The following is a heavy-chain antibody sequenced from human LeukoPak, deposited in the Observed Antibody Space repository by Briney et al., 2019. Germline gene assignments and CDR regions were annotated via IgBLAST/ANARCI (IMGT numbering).Heavy chain of an antibody. J-gene: IGHJ2*01. D-gene: IGHD3-9*01. CDR2: IYYSGST. Sequence: SETLSLTCTVSGVSISSYYWSWIRQPPGKGLEWIGYIYYSGSTNYNPSLKSRVTISVDTSKNQFSLKLSSVTAADTAVYYCASAQGGGGDYDILTGHGAPPRGMGDYWYFDLWGRGTLVTVSS. CDR3: ASAQGGGGDYDILTGHGAPPRGMGDYWYFDL. CDR1: GVSISSYY. V-gene: IGHV4-59*08.